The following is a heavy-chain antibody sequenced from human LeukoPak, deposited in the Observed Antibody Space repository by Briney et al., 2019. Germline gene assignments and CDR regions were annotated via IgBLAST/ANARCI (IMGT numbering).Heavy chain of an antibody. Sequence: PSETLSLTCTVSGGSISTYYWSWIRQPPGKGLEWIGYIYHSGSTNYNPSLKSRVTISVDTSKNQFSLKLSSVTAADTAVYYCARGGGYASPIGYWGQGDLVTVSS. D-gene: IGHD5-12*01. CDR2: IYHSGST. V-gene: IGHV4-59*01. CDR3: ARGGGYASPIGY. CDR1: GGSISTYY. J-gene: IGHJ4*02.